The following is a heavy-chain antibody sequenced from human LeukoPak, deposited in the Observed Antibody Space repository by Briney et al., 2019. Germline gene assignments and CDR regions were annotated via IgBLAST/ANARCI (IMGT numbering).Heavy chain of an antibody. CDR3: AADTSAGATTS. CDR2: IVVGSGNT. D-gene: IGHD1-26*01. J-gene: IGHJ4*02. Sequence: SVKVSCKASGFTFTNSAVQWVRQARGQRLEWIGWIVVGSGNTNYAQKFQERVTITRDMTTRTAYMELSSLRSEDTAVYYCAADTSAGATTSWGQGTLVTVSS. V-gene: IGHV1-58*01. CDR1: GFTFTNSA.